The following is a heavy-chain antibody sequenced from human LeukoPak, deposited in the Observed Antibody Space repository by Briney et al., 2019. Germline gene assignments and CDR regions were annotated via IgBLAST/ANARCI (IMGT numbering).Heavy chain of an antibody. J-gene: IGHJ4*02. D-gene: IGHD2/OR15-2a*01. V-gene: IGHV3-15*04. CDR3: TTLAFDVHY. Sequence: GGSLRLSCAASGFTFVNAWVTWVRQAPGKGLEWVGRMESNPAGGRVDYAAPVKGRFTISRDDSRSTLYLQLNNLGAEDTAVYYCTTLAFDVHYWGRGTLITVSS. CDR1: GFTFVNAW. CDR2: MESNPAGGRV.